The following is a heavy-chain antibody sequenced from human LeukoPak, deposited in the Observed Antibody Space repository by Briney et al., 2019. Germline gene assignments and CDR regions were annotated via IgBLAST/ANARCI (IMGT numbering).Heavy chain of an antibody. J-gene: IGHJ4*02. D-gene: IGHD3-10*01. CDR3: ARIPGSGSYDLYYFDY. Sequence: GASVKVSCKASGGTFSSYAISWVRQAPGQGLEWMGRIIPILGIANYAQKFQGRVTITADKSTSTAYMELSSLRSEDTAVYYCARIPGSGSYDLYYFDYRGQGALVTVSS. CDR2: IIPILGIA. CDR1: GGTFSSYA. V-gene: IGHV1-69*04.